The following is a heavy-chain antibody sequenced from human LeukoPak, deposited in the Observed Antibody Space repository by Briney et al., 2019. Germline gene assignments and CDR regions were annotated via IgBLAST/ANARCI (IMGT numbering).Heavy chain of an antibody. CDR3: AKELPMVAARPFDY. Sequence: GGSLRLSCAASGFTFSSYAMHWVRQAPGKGLEWVAVISYDGSNKYYADSVKGRFTISRDNSKNTLYLQMNSLRAEDTAVYYCAKELPMVAARPFDYWGQGTLVTVSS. D-gene: IGHD6-6*01. CDR2: ISYDGSNK. V-gene: IGHV3-30*14. J-gene: IGHJ4*02. CDR1: GFTFSSYA.